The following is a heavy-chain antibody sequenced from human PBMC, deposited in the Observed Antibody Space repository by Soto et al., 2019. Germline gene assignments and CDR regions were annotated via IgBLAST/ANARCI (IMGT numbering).Heavy chain of an antibody. Sequence: QVQLMQSGGGLVKPGGSLRISCAASGSMLSDYYMTWIRQTPVKGLEWVAYISTASDTTYADSVSGRFTIYRDNARNSLYLQMNSLRVEDSAVYYCARGHYTMDVWGQGTTVTVS. CDR2: ISTASDT. CDR3: ARGHYTMDV. CDR1: GSMLSDYY. J-gene: IGHJ6*02. V-gene: IGHV3-11*03.